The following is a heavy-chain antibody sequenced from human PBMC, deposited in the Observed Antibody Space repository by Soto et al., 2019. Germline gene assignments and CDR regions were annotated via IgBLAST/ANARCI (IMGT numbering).Heavy chain of an antibody. D-gene: IGHD2-15*01. V-gene: IGHV1-3*05. CDR3: AAGGGGSRY. CDR1: GYTFISYA. Sequence: QVQLVQSGAEEKKPGASVKVSCKASGYTFISYAMHWVRQAPGQSLEWMGWINPGNGDTKYSQTLQGRVTLTRDTSASTAYMETTSLSSDDTAVYYCAAGGGGSRYWGQGTLVTVSS. J-gene: IGHJ4*02. CDR2: INPGNGDT.